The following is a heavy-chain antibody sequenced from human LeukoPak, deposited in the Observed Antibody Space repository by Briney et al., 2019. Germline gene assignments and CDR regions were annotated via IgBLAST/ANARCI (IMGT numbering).Heavy chain of an antibody. CDR1: GYTFTGYY. CDR3: ARESPNYDFWSDPDFDY. V-gene: IGHV1-2*02. CDR2: INPNSGGT. Sequence: ASVKVSCKASGYTFTGYYMHWVRQAPGQGLEWMGWINPNSGGTNYAQKFQGRVTMIRDTSISTAYMELSRLRSDDTAVYYCARESPNYDFWSDPDFDYWGQGTLVTVSS. D-gene: IGHD3-3*01. J-gene: IGHJ4*02.